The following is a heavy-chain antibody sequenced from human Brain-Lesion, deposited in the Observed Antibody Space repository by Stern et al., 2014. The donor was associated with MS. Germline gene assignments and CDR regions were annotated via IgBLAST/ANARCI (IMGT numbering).Heavy chain of an antibody. Sequence: QLVESGPGLVKPSETLSLTCTVSGGSINTNNYYWGWIRQPPGKGLEWIGNIYSSGSTFYSPSLKSRVTMSVDTSKHQFSPQLSSVTAADTAVYYCARTGDDFGDYSLSYWGQGTLVTVSS. D-gene: IGHD4-17*01. V-gene: IGHV4-39*01. CDR2: IYSSGST. CDR1: GGSINTNNYY. CDR3: ARTGDDFGDYSLSY. J-gene: IGHJ4*02.